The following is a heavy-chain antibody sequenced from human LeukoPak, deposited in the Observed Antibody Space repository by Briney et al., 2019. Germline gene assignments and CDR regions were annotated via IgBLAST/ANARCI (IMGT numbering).Heavy chain of an antibody. V-gene: IGHV3-30*04. CDR2: ISYDGSNK. CDR1: GFTFSSYA. Sequence: GRSLRLSCAASGFTFSSYAMHWVRQAPGKGLEWVAVISYDGSNKYYADSVKGRFTISRDNSKNALYLQMNSLRAEDTAVYYCARDSQYYYGSGGDLDYWGQGTLVTVSS. CDR3: ARDSQYYYGSGGDLDY. D-gene: IGHD3-10*01. J-gene: IGHJ4*02.